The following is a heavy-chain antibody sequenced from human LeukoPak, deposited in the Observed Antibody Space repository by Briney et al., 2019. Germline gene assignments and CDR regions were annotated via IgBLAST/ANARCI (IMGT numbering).Heavy chain of an antibody. CDR3: ARVVPDKWYHVYYYGMDV. V-gene: IGHV4-39*07. J-gene: IGHJ6*02. D-gene: IGHD2-2*01. CDR1: GGSISSSSYY. Sequence: SETLSLTCTVSGGSISSSSYYWGWIRQPPGKGLEWIGSIYYSGSTYYNPSLKSRVTISVDTSKNQFSLKLSSVTAADTAVYYCARVVPDKWYHVYYYGMDVWGQGTTVTVSS. CDR2: IYYSGST.